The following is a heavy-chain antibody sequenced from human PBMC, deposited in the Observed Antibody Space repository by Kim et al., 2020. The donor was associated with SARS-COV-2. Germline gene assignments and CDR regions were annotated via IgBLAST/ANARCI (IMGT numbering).Heavy chain of an antibody. Sequence: GGSLRLSCAASGFTFSDYYMSWIRQAPGKGLEWVSYISSSGSTIYYADSVKGRFTISRDNAKNSLYLQMNSLRAEDTAVYYCARDHEDGDYLDPYYYYGMDVWGQGTTVTVSS. J-gene: IGHJ6*02. V-gene: IGHV3-11*04. D-gene: IGHD4-17*01. CDR2: ISSSGSTI. CDR3: ARDHEDGDYLDPYYYYGMDV. CDR1: GFTFSDYY.